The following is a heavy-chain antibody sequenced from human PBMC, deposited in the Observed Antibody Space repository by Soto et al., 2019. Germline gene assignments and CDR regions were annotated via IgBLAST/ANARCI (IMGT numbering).Heavy chain of an antibody. CDR2: ISGSGGST. D-gene: IGHD5-18*01. V-gene: IGHV3-23*01. Sequence: GVLRLSCAASGSTFSSYAMSWVRQAPGKGLEWVSAISGSGGSTYYADSVKGRFTISRDNSKNTLYLQMNSLRAEDTAVYYCAKASDTAMVTDAFDIWGQGTMVTVSS. CDR3: AKASDTAMVTDAFDI. J-gene: IGHJ3*02. CDR1: GSTFSSYA.